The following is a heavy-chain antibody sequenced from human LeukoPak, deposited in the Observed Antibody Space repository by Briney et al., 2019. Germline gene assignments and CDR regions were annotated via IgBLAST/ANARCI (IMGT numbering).Heavy chain of an antibody. Sequence: PSETLSLTCTVSGGSISSSSYYWGWIRQPPGKGLEWIGSIYYSGSTYYNPSLKSRVTISVDTSKNQFSLKLSSVTAADTAVYYCARNSYGSGSYYNRPPGFDYYYGMDVWGQGTTVTVSS. D-gene: IGHD3-10*01. J-gene: IGHJ6*02. V-gene: IGHV4-39*01. CDR3: ARNSYGSGSYYNRPPGFDYYYGMDV. CDR1: GGSISSSSYY. CDR2: IYYSGST.